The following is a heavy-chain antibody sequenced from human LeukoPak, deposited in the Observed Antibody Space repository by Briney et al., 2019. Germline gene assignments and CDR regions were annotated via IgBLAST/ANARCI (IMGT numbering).Heavy chain of an antibody. Sequence: RTSETLSLTCAVYGVSFSGYYWSWIRQPPGKGLEWIGEINHSGSTNYNPSLKSRVTISVDTSKNQFSLKLSSVTAADTAVYYCARVHSYDILAGYYLWFDPWGQGTLVTVSS. CDR2: INHSGST. J-gene: IGHJ5*02. CDR1: GVSFSGYY. CDR3: ARVHSYDILAGYYLWFDP. D-gene: IGHD3-9*01. V-gene: IGHV4-34*01.